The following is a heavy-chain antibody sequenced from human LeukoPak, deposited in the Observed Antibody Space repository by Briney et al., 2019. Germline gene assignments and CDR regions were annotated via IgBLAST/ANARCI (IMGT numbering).Heavy chain of an antibody. CDR2: INPNSGGT. Sequence: ASVKVSCKASGYTFIGYYMHWVRQAPGQGLEWMGWINPNSGGTNYAQKFQGRVTMTRDTSISTAYMELSRLRSDDTAVYYCARGGNCSSTSCYPPYYYYYYMDVWGKGTTVTVSS. D-gene: IGHD2-2*01. CDR3: ARGGNCSSTSCYPPYYYYYYMDV. J-gene: IGHJ6*03. CDR1: GYTFIGYY. V-gene: IGHV1-2*02.